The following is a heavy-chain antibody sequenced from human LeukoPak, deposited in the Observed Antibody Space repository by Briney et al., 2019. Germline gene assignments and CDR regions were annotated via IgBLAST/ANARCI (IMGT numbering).Heavy chain of an antibody. Sequence: ASVKGSCKASGYTFTGYYMHSVRQAPGQGLEWRGWINPNSGGTNYAQKFQGKVTMTRDTSISTAYMARSRLRCDDTAVYYCARDARIAVSYYFDYWGRGTLVTVSS. CDR1: GYTFTGYY. D-gene: IGHD6-19*01. CDR2: INPNSGGT. CDR3: ARDARIAVSYYFDY. V-gene: IGHV1-2*02. J-gene: IGHJ4*02.